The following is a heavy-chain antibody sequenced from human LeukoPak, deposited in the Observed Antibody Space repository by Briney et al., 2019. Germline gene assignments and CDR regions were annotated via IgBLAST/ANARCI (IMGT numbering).Heavy chain of an antibody. CDR1: GGSISRYY. D-gene: IGHD2-21*02. Sequence: SETLSLTCTVSGGSISRYYWNWIRQPAGKGLEWIGRIYTSGTTNYNPSPKSRVTMSVDTPKNQFSLKLSSVTAADTAVYYCARGGAYCGGDCYLDYWGQGTLVTVSS. J-gene: IGHJ4*02. CDR2: IYTSGTT. V-gene: IGHV4-4*07. CDR3: ARGGAYCGGDCYLDY.